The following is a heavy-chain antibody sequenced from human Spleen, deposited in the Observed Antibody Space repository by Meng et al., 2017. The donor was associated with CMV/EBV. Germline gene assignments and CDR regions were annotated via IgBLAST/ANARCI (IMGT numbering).Heavy chain of an antibody. CDR3: ARKYGRLFCVSPSCGGMDV. Sequence: GESLKISCAASGFTFSSYAMHWVRQAPGKGLEWVAVISYDGSNKYYADSVKGRFTISRDNAKNSLFLQMNSLRLEDTAVYYCARKYGRLFCVSPSCGGMDVWGQGITVTVSS. CDR2: ISYDGSNK. J-gene: IGHJ6*02. V-gene: IGHV3-30-3*01. CDR1: GFTFSSYA. D-gene: IGHD2-2*01.